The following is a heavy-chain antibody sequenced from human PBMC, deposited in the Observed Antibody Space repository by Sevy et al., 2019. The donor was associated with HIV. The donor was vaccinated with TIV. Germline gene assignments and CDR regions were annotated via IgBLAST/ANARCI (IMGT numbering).Heavy chain of an antibody. CDR3: ARDGPGDYVWGSYRFSGAFDI. J-gene: IGHJ3*02. D-gene: IGHD3-16*02. CDR2: ISSSSSTI. V-gene: IGHV3-48*02. CDR1: GFTFSSYS. Sequence: GGSLRLSCAASGFTFSSYSMNWVRQAPGKGLEWVSYISSSSSTIYYADSVKGRFTISRDNAKNSLYLQMNSLRDEDTAVYYCARDGPGDYVWGSYRFSGAFDIWGQGPMVTVSS.